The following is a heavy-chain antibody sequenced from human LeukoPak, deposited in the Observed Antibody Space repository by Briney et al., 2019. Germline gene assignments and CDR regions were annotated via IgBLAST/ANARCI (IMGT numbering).Heavy chain of an antibody. J-gene: IGHJ6*02. V-gene: IGHV4-30-4*01. CDR2: IYYNGST. CDR1: GVSISSAYYY. Sequence: SETLSLTCTVSGVSISSAYYYWNWIRQPPGKGLEWIGYIYYNGSTYYAPSLNSRVAISVDASKNQFSLRLSSVTAADTAVYYCARDSSDIADSGARPDYHYYYGMDVLGQGTAVAVS. D-gene: IGHD4-17*01. CDR3: ARDSSDIADSGARPDYHYYYGMDV.